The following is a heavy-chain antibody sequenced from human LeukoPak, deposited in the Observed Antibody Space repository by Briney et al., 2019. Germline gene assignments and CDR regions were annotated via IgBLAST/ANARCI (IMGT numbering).Heavy chain of an antibody. CDR1: GYSFTSHW. Sequence: PGESLKISCKGSGYSFTSHWIGWVRQMPGKGLEWTGIIYPGDSDTRYSPSFQGQVTISADKSISTAYLQWSSLKASDTAMYYCARSAVSNPNWFDPWGQGTLVTVSS. J-gene: IGHJ5*02. V-gene: IGHV5-51*03. CDR3: ARSAVSNPNWFDP. D-gene: IGHD2-8*01. CDR2: IYPGDSDT.